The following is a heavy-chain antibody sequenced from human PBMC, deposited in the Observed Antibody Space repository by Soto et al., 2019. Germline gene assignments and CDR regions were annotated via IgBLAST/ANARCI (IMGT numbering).Heavy chain of an antibody. CDR1: GGSFSGYY. CDR3: ARGGVVVVPAAKRWFDP. CDR2: INHSGST. V-gene: IGHV4-34*01. D-gene: IGHD2-2*01. J-gene: IGHJ5*02. Sequence: QVQLQQWGAGLLKPSETLSLTCAVYGGSFSGYYWSWIRLPPGKGLEWIGEINHSGSTNYNPSLKSRVTISVDTSKNQFSLKLSSVTAADTAVYYCARGGVVVVPAAKRWFDPWGQGTLVTVSS.